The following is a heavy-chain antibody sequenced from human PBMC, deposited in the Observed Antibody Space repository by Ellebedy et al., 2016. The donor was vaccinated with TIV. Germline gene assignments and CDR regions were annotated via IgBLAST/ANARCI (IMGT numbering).Heavy chain of an antibody. V-gene: IGHV1-3*01. D-gene: IGHD2-15*01. CDR3: ARGVEVVVAATEFDY. Sequence: KFQGRVTITRDTSASTASMELSSLRSEDTAVYYCARGVEVVVAATEFDYWGQGTLVTVSS. J-gene: IGHJ4*02.